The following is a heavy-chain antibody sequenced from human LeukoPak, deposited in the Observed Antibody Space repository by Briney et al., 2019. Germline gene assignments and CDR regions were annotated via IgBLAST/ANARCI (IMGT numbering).Heavy chain of an antibody. Sequence: SETLSLTCTVSGGSISSYYWSWIRQPPGKGLEWIGHIYYSGSTNYNPSLKSRVTISVDTSKNQFSLKLSSVTAADTAVYYCARRYCSSTSCYTNNWFDPWGQGTLVTVSS. D-gene: IGHD2-2*02. CDR3: ARRYCSSTSCYTNNWFDP. CDR2: IYYSGST. J-gene: IGHJ5*02. CDR1: GGSISSYY. V-gene: IGHV4-59*08.